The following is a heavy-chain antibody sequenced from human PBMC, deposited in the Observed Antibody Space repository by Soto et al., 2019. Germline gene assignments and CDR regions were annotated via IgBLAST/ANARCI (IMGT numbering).Heavy chain of an antibody. J-gene: IGHJ4*02. CDR3: ARERAVAGFAC. V-gene: IGHV1-8*01. CDR2: MNPNSGNT. CDR1: GYTFTSYD. D-gene: IGHD6-19*01. Sequence: QVQLVQSGAEVKKPGASVKVSCKASGYTFTSYDINWVRQATGQGLEWMGWMNPNSGNTGYAQKFQGRVTMTRNTSIRTAYMELSRLTSADTAVYYCARERAVAGFACWGQGTLVTVSS.